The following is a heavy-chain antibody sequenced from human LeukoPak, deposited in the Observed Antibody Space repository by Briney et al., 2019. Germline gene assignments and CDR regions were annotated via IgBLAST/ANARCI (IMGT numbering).Heavy chain of an antibody. Sequence: SETLSLTCSVSGVSVNSRSFYWNWVRQPPGKGLEWIGSVYSSGNVYQSPSLQSRAAISVDASNNSFSLTLNSVTAADTAVYFCVRGAMVSKPGDFWGQGTLVIVSS. J-gene: IGHJ4*02. V-gene: IGHV4-39*01. CDR2: VYSSGNV. CDR3: VRGAMVSKPGDF. D-gene: IGHD2/OR15-2a*01. CDR1: GVSVNSRSFY.